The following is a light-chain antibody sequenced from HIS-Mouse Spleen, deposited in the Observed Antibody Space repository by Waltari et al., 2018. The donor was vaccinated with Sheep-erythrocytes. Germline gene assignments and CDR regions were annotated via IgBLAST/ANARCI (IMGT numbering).Light chain of an antibody. CDR2: EGS. CDR1: SSDVGSYHL. V-gene: IGLV2-23*01. CDR3: CSYAGSSTPWV. Sequence: QSALTQPASVSGSPGQSITISCTGTSSDVGSYHLVSWYQQPPGKAPKLMLYEGSKRPSGVSNRFSGSKSGNTASLTISGLQAEDEADYYCCSYAGSSTPWVFGGGTKLTVL. J-gene: IGLJ3*02.